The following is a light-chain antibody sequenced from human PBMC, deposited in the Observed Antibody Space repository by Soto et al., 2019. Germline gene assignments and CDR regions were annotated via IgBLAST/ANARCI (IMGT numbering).Light chain of an antibody. V-gene: IGKV3-15*01. CDR3: QKYNNWPPIT. J-gene: IGKJ5*01. CDR2: GAS. CDR1: QSVSSN. Sequence: EIVMTQSPATLSVSPGERATLSCRASQSVSSNLAWYQQKPGQAPRLLIYGASTRATGIPARFSGRGSVTEFTITISSLKSEDFAVYYCQKYNNWPPITFGQGTRLEIK.